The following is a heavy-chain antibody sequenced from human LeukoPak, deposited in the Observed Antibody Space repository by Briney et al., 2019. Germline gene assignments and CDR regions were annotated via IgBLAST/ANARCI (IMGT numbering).Heavy chain of an antibody. J-gene: IGHJ5*02. V-gene: IGHV4-61*01. CDR2: IYYSGST. D-gene: IGHD1-14*01. CDR1: GGSVGSGSYY. Sequence: SETLSLTCTVSGGSVGSGSYYWSWIRQPPGKGLEWIGYIYYSGSTNYNPSLKSRVTISVDTSKNQFSLKLSSVTAADTAVYYCARDRRNLFDPWGQGTLVTVSS. CDR3: ARDRRNLFDP.